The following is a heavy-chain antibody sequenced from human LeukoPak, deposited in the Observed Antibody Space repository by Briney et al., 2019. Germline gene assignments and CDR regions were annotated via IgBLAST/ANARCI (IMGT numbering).Heavy chain of an antibody. D-gene: IGHD5-24*01. CDR2: MNPNSGNT. J-gene: IGHJ5*02. CDR1: GYTFTSYD. V-gene: IGHV1-8*01. CDR3: ARDNSVRDEAWWFNP. Sequence: GASVKVSCKASGYTFTSYDLNWVRQAAGQGLEWMGWMNPNSGNTGYAQKFQGRVTMARNTSISTAYMELSSLRSEDTAAYYCARDNSVRDEAWWFNPWGQGTLVTVSS.